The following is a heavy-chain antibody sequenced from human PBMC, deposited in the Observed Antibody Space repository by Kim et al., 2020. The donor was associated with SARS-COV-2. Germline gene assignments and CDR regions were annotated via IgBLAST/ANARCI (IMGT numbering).Heavy chain of an antibody. J-gene: IGHJ5*02. Sequence: GGSLRLSCAASGFTFSSYGMHWVHQAPGKGLEWVAFISYDGTNEYYADSVKGRFTISKDFSKNTLYLHMNSLRTDDTAVYYCAKDSEYSSDWEGSWGQGT. D-gene: IGHD6-19*01. CDR1: GFTFSSYG. CDR3: AKDSEYSSDWEGS. V-gene: IGHV3-30*18. CDR2: ISYDGTNE.